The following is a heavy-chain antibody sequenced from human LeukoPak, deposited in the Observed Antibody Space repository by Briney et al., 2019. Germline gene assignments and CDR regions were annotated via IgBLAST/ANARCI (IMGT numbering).Heavy chain of an antibody. D-gene: IGHD3-10*01. Sequence: GGSLRLSCAASGFTFGGYGMSWVRQAPGKGLEWVSGINWNGGSTGYADSVKGRFTISRDNAKNSLYLQMNSLRAEDTALYYCARVAGRLRPSGYFDYWGQGTLVAVSS. CDR2: INWNGGST. J-gene: IGHJ4*02. V-gene: IGHV3-20*04. CDR3: ARVAGRLRPSGYFDY. CDR1: GFTFGGYG.